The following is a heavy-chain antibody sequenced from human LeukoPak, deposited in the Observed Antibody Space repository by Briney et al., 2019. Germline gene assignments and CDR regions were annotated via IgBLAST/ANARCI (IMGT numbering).Heavy chain of an antibody. Sequence: ASVKVSCKVSGYTLTELSMHWVRQAPGKGLEWMGGFDPEDGETIYAQKFQGRVTMTEDTSTDTAYMELSSLRSEDTAVYYCATLPALLWFGERSVDYWGQGTLVTVSS. CDR2: FDPEDGET. CDR3: ATLPALLWFGERSVDY. V-gene: IGHV1-24*01. D-gene: IGHD3-10*01. CDR1: GYTLTELS. J-gene: IGHJ4*02.